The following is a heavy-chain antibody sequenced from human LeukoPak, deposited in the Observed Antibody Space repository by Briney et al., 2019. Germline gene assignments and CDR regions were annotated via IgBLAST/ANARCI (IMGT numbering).Heavy chain of an antibody. V-gene: IGHV3-53*01. CDR3: ARVKYQLLATDY. CDR2: IYSGGST. CDR1: GFTVSSNY. J-gene: IGHJ4*02. Sequence: GGSLRLSCAASGFTVSSNYMSWVRQAPGKGLEWVSVIYSGGSTYYADSMKGRFTISRDNSKNTLYLQMNSLRAEDTAVYYCARVKYQLLATDYWGRGTLVTVSS. D-gene: IGHD2-2*01.